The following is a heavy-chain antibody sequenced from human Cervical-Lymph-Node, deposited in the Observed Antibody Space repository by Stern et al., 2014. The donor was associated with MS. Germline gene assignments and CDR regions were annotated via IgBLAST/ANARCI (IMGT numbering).Heavy chain of an antibody. CDR3: ASSYYDSSGYYRNAFDI. V-gene: IGHV4-4*02. J-gene: IGHJ3*02. D-gene: IGHD3-22*01. CDR1: GGSISSSNW. Sequence: QVQLQESGPGLVKPSGTLSLTCAVSGGSISSSNWWSWVRQPPGKGLEWIGEIYHSGSTNYNPSLKSRVTISVDKSKNQFSLKLSSVTAADTAVYYCASSYYDSSGYYRNAFDIWGQGTMVTVSS. CDR2: IYHSGST.